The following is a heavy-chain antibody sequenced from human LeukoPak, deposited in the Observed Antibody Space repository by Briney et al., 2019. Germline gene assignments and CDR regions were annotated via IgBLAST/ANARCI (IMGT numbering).Heavy chain of an antibody. J-gene: IGHJ6*02. Sequence: SETLSLTCTVSGGSISSYYWSWIRQPPGKGLEWIGYIYYSGSTNYNDSLRRRVTISVDTSKNQFSLKLSSVTAADTAVYYCAREKRLGAAYYYGMDVLGQGPTVTVSS. CDR2: IYYSGST. CDR3: AREKRLGAAYYYGMDV. CDR1: GGSISSYY. V-gene: IGHV4-59*12. D-gene: IGHD3-16*01.